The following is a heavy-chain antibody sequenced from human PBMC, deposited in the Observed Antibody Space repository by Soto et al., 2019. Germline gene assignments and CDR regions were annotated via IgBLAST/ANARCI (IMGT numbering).Heavy chain of an antibody. J-gene: IGHJ3*02. CDR2: IYHSGST. CDR1: GGSISSSNW. V-gene: IGHV4-4*02. Sequence: SETLSLTCAVSGGSISSSNWWSWVRQPPGKGLEWIGEIYHSGSTNYNPIFKSRVTIPVDNSKNKFSLKLISVTAADTAVYYCARRRFLEWYDAFDIWVQGTMVT. D-gene: IGHD3-3*01. CDR3: ARRRFLEWYDAFDI.